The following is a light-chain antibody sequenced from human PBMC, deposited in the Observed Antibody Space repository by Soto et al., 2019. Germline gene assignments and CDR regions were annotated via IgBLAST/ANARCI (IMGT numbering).Light chain of an antibody. CDR2: DAS. V-gene: IGKV3D-20*01. CDR1: QSVRSSY. Sequence: EIVLTQSPATLSLSPGERATLSCGASQSVRSSYLAWYQQKPGLAPRLLIYDASSRATGTPDRFSGSGSGTDFTLPISRLEPEDFAVYYCQQYGSSPITFGQGTRLEIK. CDR3: QQYGSSPIT. J-gene: IGKJ5*01.